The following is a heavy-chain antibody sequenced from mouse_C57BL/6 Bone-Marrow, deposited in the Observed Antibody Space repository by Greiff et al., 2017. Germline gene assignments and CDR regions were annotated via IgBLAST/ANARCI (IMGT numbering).Heavy chain of an antibody. CDR3: TDHWLLRRMDY. Sequence: EVQVVESGGGLVQPGGSMKLSCVASGFTFSNYWMNWVRQSPEKGLEWVAQIRLKSDNYATHYAESVKGRFTISRDDSKSSVYLQMNNLRAEDTGIYYCTDHWLLRRMDYWGQGTSVTVSS. V-gene: IGHV6-3*01. CDR1: GFTFSNYW. D-gene: IGHD2-3*01. J-gene: IGHJ4*01. CDR2: IRLKSDNYAT.